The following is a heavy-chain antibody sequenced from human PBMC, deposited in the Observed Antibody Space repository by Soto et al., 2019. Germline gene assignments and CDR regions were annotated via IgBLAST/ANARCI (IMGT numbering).Heavy chain of an antibody. CDR3: ERHVYYYGSGTNFDY. J-gene: IGHJ4*02. V-gene: IGHV4-39*01. CDR1: GFSISSSIDY. Sequence: PSETMSLTWTFSGFSISSSIDYLGWIRQPPGKGLEWIGSIYYSGSTYYNPSLKSRVTISVDTSKNQFSLKLSSVTAADTAVYYCERHVYYYGSGTNFDYWGQGTLVTVSS. D-gene: IGHD3-10*01. CDR2: IYYSGST.